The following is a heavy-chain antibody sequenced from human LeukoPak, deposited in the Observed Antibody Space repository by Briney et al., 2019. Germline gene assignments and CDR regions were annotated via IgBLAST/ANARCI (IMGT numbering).Heavy chain of an antibody. Sequence: GGSLRLSCAASGFTFDDYTMRWVRQAPGKGLEWVSLISWDGGSTYYADSVKGRFTISRDNSKNSLYLQMNRLRTEDTALYYCAKDIRAYCSSTGCDGFDYCGQGTLATVSS. CDR1: GFTFDDYT. D-gene: IGHD2-2*01. V-gene: IGHV3-43*01. J-gene: IGHJ4*02. CDR3: AKDIRAYCSSTGCDGFDY. CDR2: ISWDGGST.